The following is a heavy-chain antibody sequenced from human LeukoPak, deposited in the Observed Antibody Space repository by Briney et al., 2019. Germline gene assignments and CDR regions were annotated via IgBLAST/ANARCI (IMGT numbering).Heavy chain of an antibody. D-gene: IGHD1-14*01. V-gene: IGHV3-13*01. Sequence: GGSLRLSCVASGFTFSSYDMPWVRQATGKGLEWISAIDPAGNTWYSDSVKGRFTISRENAKSSLFLQMNSLRAADTAVYYCVREPSYTGTWWYPDLWGRGTLVTVSS. CDR2: IDPAGNT. CDR1: GFTFSSYD. CDR3: VREPSYTGTWWYPDL. J-gene: IGHJ2*01.